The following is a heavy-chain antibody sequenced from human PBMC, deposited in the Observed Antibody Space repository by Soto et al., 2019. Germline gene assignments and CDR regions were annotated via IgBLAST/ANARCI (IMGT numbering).Heavy chain of an antibody. D-gene: IGHD2-15*01. Sequence: QITLKESGPTLVKPTQTLTLTCTFSGFSLSTSGVGVGWIRQPPGKALEWLALIYWDGDKRYSPSLKSRLTITKDTSKNQMVLTTTNMDPVDTATYYCAHSRVLAALSPKYYYYYYGRDVWGQGTTVTVSS. J-gene: IGHJ6*02. CDR2: IYWDGDK. V-gene: IGHV2-5*02. CDR3: AHSRVLAALSPKYYYYYYGRDV. CDR1: GFSLSTSGVG.